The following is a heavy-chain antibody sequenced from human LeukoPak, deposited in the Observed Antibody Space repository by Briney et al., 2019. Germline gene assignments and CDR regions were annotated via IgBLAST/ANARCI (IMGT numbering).Heavy chain of an antibody. D-gene: IGHD3-22*01. CDR3: ARGGITMIVVVTGDY. CDR1: GFTFSSYA. CDR2: ISYDGSNK. Sequence: PGGSLRLSCAASGFTFSSYAMHWVRQAPGKGLEWVAVISYDGSNKYYADSVKGRFTISRDNAKNSLYLQMNSLRAEDTAVYYCARGGITMIVVVTGDYWGQGTLVTVSS. J-gene: IGHJ4*02. V-gene: IGHV3-30-3*01.